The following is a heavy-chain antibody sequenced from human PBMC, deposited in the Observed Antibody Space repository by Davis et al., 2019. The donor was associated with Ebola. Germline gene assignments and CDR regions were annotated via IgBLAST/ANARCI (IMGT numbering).Heavy chain of an antibody. CDR3: ARPSSIYYYGMDV. J-gene: IGHJ6*02. V-gene: IGHV3-7*01. CDR2: IKQDGSEK. Sequence: GGSLRLSCAASGFTVSSNNMSWVRQAPGKGLEWVANIKQDGSEKYYVDSVKGRFTISRDNTKNSLYLQMNSLRAEDTAVYYCARPSSIYYYGMDVWGQGTTVTVSS. D-gene: IGHD6-6*01. CDR1: GFTVSSNN.